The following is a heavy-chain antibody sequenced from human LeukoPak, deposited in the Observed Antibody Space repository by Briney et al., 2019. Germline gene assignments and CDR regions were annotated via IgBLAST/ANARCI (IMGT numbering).Heavy chain of an antibody. CDR3: ARAVQLWAESDY. Sequence: GGSLRLSCAASGFTFSSYWMHWVRHAPGKGLVWVSRINSDGSSTSYADSVKGRFTISRDNAKNTLYLQMNSLRAEDTAVYYCARAVQLWAESDYWGQGTLVTVSS. CDR1: GFTFSSYW. V-gene: IGHV3-74*01. J-gene: IGHJ4*02. D-gene: IGHD5-18*01. CDR2: INSDGSST.